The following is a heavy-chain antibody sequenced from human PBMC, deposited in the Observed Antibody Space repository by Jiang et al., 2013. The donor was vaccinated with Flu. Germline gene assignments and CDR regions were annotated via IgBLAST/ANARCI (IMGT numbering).Heavy chain of an antibody. D-gene: IGHD3/OR15-3a*01. Sequence: SGAEVKKPGASVKVSCKASGYTFTGYYMHWVRQAPGQGLEWMGWINPNSGGTNYAQKFQGWVTMTRDTSISTAYMELSRLRSDDTAVYYCARERTGFNEGDAFDIWGQGTMVTVSS. J-gene: IGHJ3*02. CDR2: INPNSGGT. CDR3: ARERTGFNEGDAFDI. V-gene: IGHV1-2*04. CDR1: GYTFTGYY.